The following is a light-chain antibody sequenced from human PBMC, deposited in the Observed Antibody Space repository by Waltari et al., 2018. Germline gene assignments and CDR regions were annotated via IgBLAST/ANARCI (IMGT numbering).Light chain of an antibody. J-gene: IGKJ4*01. CDR2: YAS. V-gene: IGKV3-11*01. CDR3: QQRASWPPGT. CDR1: PSVSRN. Sequence: EIVLTQSPATLSLSPGESATLSCRASPSVSRNLAWYQQKPGQPPRLLIYYASTRPTGLPARFSGSGSGTDFALTSSSLEPEDCALDYGQQRASWPPGTFGGGTKVEIK.